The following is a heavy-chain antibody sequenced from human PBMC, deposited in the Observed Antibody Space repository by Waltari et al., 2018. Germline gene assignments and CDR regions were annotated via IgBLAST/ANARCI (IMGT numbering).Heavy chain of an antibody. J-gene: IGHJ4*02. D-gene: IGHD6-13*01. Sequence: EVQLVESGGGLVQPGGSLRLSCAASGFTLSSYWMSWVRQAPGKGLEWVANIKQDGSEKYYVDSVKGRFTISRDNAKNSLYLQMNSLRAEDTAVYYCARDRIAAAVDYWGQGTLVTVSS. V-gene: IGHV3-7*01. CDR2: IKQDGSEK. CDR1: GFTLSSYW. CDR3: ARDRIAAAVDY.